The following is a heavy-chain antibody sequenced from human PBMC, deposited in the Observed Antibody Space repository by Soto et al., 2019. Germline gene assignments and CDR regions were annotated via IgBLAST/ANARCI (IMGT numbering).Heavy chain of an antibody. J-gene: IGHJ4*02. CDR1: GYTFTGYY. CDR2: INPNSGGT. CDR3: ARGGELLWFGELWMTMYYLDY. D-gene: IGHD3-10*01. Sequence: QVQLVQSGAEVKKPGASVKVSCKASGYTFTGYYMHWVRQAPGQGLEWMGWINPNSGGTNYAQKFQGWVTMTRDTSISTAYMELSRLRSDDTAVYYCARGGELLWFGELWMTMYYLDYWGQGTLVTVSS. V-gene: IGHV1-2*04.